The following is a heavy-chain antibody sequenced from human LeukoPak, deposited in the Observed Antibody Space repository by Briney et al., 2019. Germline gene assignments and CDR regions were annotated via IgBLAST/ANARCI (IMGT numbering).Heavy chain of an antibody. J-gene: IGHJ4*02. CDR2: IYNGGST. V-gene: IGHV3-66*01. D-gene: IGHD2-15*01. Sequence: GGSLRLSCAASGFTLSNYYMSWVRQAPGKGLEWISVIYNGGSTHYADSVKGRFASSRDKSNNTLFLQMNSLRAEDTAIYYCARVYGSSYYFDYWGQGTLVTVSS. CDR1: GFTLSNYY. CDR3: ARVYGSSYYFDY.